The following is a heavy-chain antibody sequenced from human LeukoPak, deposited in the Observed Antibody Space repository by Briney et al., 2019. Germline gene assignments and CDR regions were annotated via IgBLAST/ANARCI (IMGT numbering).Heavy chain of an antibody. Sequence: GRSLRLSCAASGFTFSSYGMHWVRQAPGKGLEWVALISYDGSNKYYADSVKGRFTISRDNSKNTLYLQMNSLRAEDTAVYYCAKGGANIVVVVAPRDYYGMDVWGQGTTVTVSS. V-gene: IGHV3-30*18. CDR2: ISYDGSNK. CDR1: GFTFSSYG. D-gene: IGHD2-15*01. J-gene: IGHJ6*02. CDR3: AKGGANIVVVVAPRDYYGMDV.